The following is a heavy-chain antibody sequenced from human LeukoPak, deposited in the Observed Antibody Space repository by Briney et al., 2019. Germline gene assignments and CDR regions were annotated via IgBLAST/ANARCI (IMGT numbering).Heavy chain of an antibody. J-gene: IGHJ4*02. V-gene: IGHV4-39*01. CDR2: IYYSGST. Sequence: PSETLSLTCTVSGGSISSRPYYWGWIRQPPGKGLEWIGSIYYSGSTYYNPSLKSRVTISVDTSKNQFSLKLSSVTAADTAVYYCARGSTGIAVADYWGQGTLVTVSS. D-gene: IGHD6-19*01. CDR1: GGSISSRPYY. CDR3: ARGSTGIAVADY.